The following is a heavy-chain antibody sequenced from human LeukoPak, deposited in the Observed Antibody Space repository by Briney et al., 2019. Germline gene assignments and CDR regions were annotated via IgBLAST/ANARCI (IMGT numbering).Heavy chain of an antibody. D-gene: IGHD3-9*01. Sequence: ASVKVSCKASGYTFTSYGISWVRQAPGQGLEWMGWISAYNGNTNYAQKLQGRVTVTTDTSTSTAYMELRSLRSDDTAVYYCARASDILTGYSSFDYWGQGTLVTVSS. J-gene: IGHJ4*02. CDR1: GYTFTSYG. V-gene: IGHV1-18*04. CDR2: ISAYNGNT. CDR3: ARASDILTGYSSFDY.